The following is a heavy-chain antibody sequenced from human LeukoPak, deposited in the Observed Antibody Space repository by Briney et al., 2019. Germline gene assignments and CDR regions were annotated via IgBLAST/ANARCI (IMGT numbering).Heavy chain of an antibody. Sequence: PGGSLRLSCAASGFTFSSYAMSWVRQAPGEGLEWVSAISGGGGNTYCADSVKGRFTISRDNSKNTLYLQMNSLRAEDTAVYYCAKTYYYDSSNYPPMDYWGQGTLVTVSS. CDR1: GFTFSSYA. J-gene: IGHJ4*02. D-gene: IGHD3-22*01. CDR3: AKTYYYDSSNYPPMDY. CDR2: ISGGGGNT. V-gene: IGHV3-23*01.